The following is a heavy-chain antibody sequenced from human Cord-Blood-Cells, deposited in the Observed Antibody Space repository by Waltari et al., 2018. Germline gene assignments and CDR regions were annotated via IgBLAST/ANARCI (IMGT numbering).Heavy chain of an antibody. CDR1: GGSFSGYY. CDR3: ASSPRLQRYFDWLHTKYYGMDV. CDR2: INHSGST. Sequence: QVQLQQWGAGLLKPSETLSLTCAVYGGSFSGYYWSWIRQPPGKGLEWIGEINHSGSTNHHPSLKRRVTISVEPSKNQFSLKLSSVTAADTAVYYCASSPRLQRYFDWLHTKYYGMDVWGQGTTVTVSS. D-gene: IGHD3-9*01. V-gene: IGHV4-34*01. J-gene: IGHJ6*02.